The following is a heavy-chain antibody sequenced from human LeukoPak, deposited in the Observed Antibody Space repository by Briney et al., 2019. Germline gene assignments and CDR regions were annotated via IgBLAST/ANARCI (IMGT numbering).Heavy chain of an antibody. CDR3: ARDPRVLDDYYYSGMDV. Sequence: GGSLRLSCAASEFTISGNYMFWVGQTPGKGLEWVSLLQSGGSTYYGGSVKGRFTISRDNRKNTLYLQMNNLRTEDTAVYYCARDPRVLDDYYYSGMDVWGQGTTVTVAS. V-gene: IGHV3-66*01. CDR2: LQSGGST. CDR1: EFTISGNY. D-gene: IGHD3/OR15-3a*01. J-gene: IGHJ6*02.